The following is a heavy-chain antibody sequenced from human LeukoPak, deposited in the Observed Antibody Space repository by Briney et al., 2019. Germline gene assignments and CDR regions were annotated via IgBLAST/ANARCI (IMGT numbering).Heavy chain of an antibody. Sequence: SETLSLTCTVSGDSISAYYWSWIRQPPGKGLEWIGFMYYSGGTKYNPSLESRGTISMDTSKTWFSLNLTSVTAADTAIYYCARELDPTSTNNPHFYYHMDVWGKGTTVTVSS. CDR3: ARELDPTSTNNPHFYYHMDV. CDR2: MYYSGGT. J-gene: IGHJ6*03. CDR1: GDSISAYY. D-gene: IGHD1/OR15-1a*01. V-gene: IGHV4-59*01.